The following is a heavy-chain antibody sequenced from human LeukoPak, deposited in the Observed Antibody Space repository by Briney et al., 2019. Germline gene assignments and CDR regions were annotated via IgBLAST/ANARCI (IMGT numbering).Heavy chain of an antibody. J-gene: IGHJ4*02. CDR3: ARDRGSSWPLDY. CDR2: IYYSGST. V-gene: IGHV4-59*01. Sequence: SETLSLTCTVSGGSISSYYWSWIRQPPGKGLEWIGYIYYSGSTNYNPPLKSRVTISVDTSKNQFSLKLSSVTAADTAVYYCARDRGSSWPLDYWGQGTLVTVSS. D-gene: IGHD6-13*01. CDR1: GGSISSYY.